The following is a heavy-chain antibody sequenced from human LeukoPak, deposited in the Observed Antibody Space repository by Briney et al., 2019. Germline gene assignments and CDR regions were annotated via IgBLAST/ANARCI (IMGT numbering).Heavy chain of an antibody. Sequence: ASVKVSCKASGYTFTSYGISWVRQAPGQGLEWTGWISAYNGNTNYAQKLQGRVTMTTDTSTSTAYTELRSLRSDDTAVYYCARVITPPNWNDPWGQGTLVTVSS. V-gene: IGHV1-18*01. CDR3: ARVITPPNWNDP. J-gene: IGHJ5*02. CDR2: ISAYNGNT. CDR1: GYTFTSYG. D-gene: IGHD2-15*01.